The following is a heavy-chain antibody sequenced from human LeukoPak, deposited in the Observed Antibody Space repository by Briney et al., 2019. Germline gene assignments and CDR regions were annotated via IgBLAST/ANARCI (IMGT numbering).Heavy chain of an antibody. CDR2: FDPSDSYT. CDR3: ARLAYYDSSGYYYSRDY. CDR1: GYSFTSYW. Sequence: GESLKISCKGSGYSFTSYWISWVRQMPGKGLEWIGGFDPSDSYTNYSPSFQGHVTISADKSISTAYLQWSSLKASDTAMYYCARLAYYDSSGYYYSRDYWGQGTLVTVSS. V-gene: IGHV5-10-1*01. D-gene: IGHD3-22*01. J-gene: IGHJ4*02.